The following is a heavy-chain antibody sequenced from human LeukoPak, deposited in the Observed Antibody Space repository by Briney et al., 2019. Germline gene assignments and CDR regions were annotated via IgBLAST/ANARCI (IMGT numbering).Heavy chain of an antibody. D-gene: IGHD1-26*01. CDR1: GFTFSSYS. V-gene: IGHV3-21*01. Sequence: GGSLRLSCAASGFTFSSYSMNWVRQAPGKGLEWVSSITSSSTYTFYADSVKGRFTISRDNARNSLYLQMNSLRAEDTAVYYCARDPYSGTYGDTYYYYMDVWGKGTTVTISS. CDR3: ARDPYSGTYGDTYYYYMDV. J-gene: IGHJ6*03. CDR2: ITSSSTYT.